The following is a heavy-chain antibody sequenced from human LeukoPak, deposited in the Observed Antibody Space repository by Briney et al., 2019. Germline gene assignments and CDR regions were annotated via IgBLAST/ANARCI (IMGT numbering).Heavy chain of an antibody. CDR3: ARASHMFDYDSSGYFDY. J-gene: IGHJ4*02. Sequence: GASVKVSCKASGYTFTGYYMHWVRQAPGQGLEWMGWINPNSGGTNYAQKFQGRVTMTRDTSISTAYMELSRLRSDDTAVYYCARASHMFDYDSSGYFDYWGQGTLVTVSS. V-gene: IGHV1-2*02. CDR2: INPNSGGT. CDR1: GYTFTGYY. D-gene: IGHD3-22*01.